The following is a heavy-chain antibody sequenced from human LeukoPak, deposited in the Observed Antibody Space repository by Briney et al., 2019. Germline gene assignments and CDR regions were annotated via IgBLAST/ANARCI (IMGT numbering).Heavy chain of an antibody. D-gene: IGHD1-26*01. CDR3: VRDWDHFDFDS. CDR2: IKGDGSHT. CDR1: GFTFSNYW. V-gene: IGHV3-74*01. J-gene: IGHJ5*01. Sequence: PGGSLRLSCAASGFTFSNYWMHLVRQAAGKGLVWVSRIKGDGSHTVYADSVKGRFTISRDNAKNTLFLQMRSLRVEDTAVYYCVRDWDHFDFDSWGQGTLVTVSS.